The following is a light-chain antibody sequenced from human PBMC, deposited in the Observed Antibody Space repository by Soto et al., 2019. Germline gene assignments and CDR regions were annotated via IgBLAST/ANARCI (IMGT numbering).Light chain of an antibody. Sequence: IQLTQSPSSLSASVGDRVTITCRASQDISALLAWYQQKPGKAPKLLISAASTLQSGVPSRFSGSGSGTKFTLTISSLQPEDFATYYCQQLKSYPITFGQGTRLEIK. CDR2: AAS. J-gene: IGKJ5*01. V-gene: IGKV1-9*01. CDR3: QQLKSYPIT. CDR1: QDISAL.